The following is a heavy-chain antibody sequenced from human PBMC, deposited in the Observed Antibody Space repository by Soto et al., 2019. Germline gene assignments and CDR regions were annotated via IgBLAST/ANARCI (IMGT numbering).Heavy chain of an antibody. D-gene: IGHD3-22*01. CDR3: ARYVYDSSGYDGMHV. CDR1: GFKISSSS. J-gene: IGHJ6*02. Sequence: GGSLRLSCAAFGFKISSSSMNWVRQAAGRGLEWVAYISESGSNTLYADSVKGRFTVSRDGAKNSLYVQMSGLRDEDGAVYYCARYVYDSSGYDGMHVWGQGSTVTVSS. CDR2: ISESGSNT. V-gene: IGHV3-48*02.